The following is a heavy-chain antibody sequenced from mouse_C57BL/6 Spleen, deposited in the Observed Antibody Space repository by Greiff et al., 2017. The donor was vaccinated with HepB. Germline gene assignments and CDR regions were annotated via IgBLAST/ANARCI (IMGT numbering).Heavy chain of an antibody. Sequence: EVQLVESGGGLVKPGGSLKLSCAASGFTFSDYGMHWVRQAPEKGLEWVAYISSGSSTIYYADTVKGRFTISRDNAKNTLFLQMTSLRSEDTAMYYCARQSYYSNYVAAYWGQGTLVTVSA. CDR3: ARQSYYSNYVAAY. V-gene: IGHV5-17*01. D-gene: IGHD2-5*01. J-gene: IGHJ3*01. CDR2: ISSGSSTI. CDR1: GFTFSDYG.